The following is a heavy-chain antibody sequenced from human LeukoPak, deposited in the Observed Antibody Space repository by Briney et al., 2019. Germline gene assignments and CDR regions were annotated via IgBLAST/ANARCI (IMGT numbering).Heavy chain of an antibody. J-gene: IGHJ3*02. V-gene: IGHV3-30*18. Sequence: GGSLRLSCAASGFTFSNAWMSWVRQAPGKGLEWVAVISYDGSNKYYADSVKGRFTISRDNSKNTLYLQMNSLRAEDTAVYYCAKVLYGSGSSRGAFDIWGQGTMVTVSS. CDR1: GFTFSNAW. CDR2: ISYDGSNK. D-gene: IGHD3-10*01. CDR3: AKVLYGSGSSRGAFDI.